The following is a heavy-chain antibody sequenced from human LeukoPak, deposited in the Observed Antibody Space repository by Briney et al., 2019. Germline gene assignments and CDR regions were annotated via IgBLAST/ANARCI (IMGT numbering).Heavy chain of an antibody. J-gene: IGHJ4*02. D-gene: IGHD1-26*01. CDR1: GGSISSSSYY. Sequence: SETLSLTCTVSGGSISSSSYYWGWIRQPPGKGLEWIGSIYYSGSTYYNPSLKSRVTISVDTSKNQFSLKLSSVTAADTAVYYCARFRPDGSHFDYWGQGTLVTVSS. CDR2: IYYSGST. CDR3: ARFRPDGSHFDY. V-gene: IGHV4-39*07.